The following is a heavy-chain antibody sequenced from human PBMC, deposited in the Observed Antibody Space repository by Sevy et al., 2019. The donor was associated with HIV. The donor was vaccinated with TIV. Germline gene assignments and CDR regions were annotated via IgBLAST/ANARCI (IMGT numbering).Heavy chain of an antibody. CDR3: ARVFPYCSGGDCYSPYDAFDF. CDR2: INPNSGST. J-gene: IGHJ3*01. V-gene: IGHV1-2*05. CDR1: GYTFTGHF. Sequence: ASVKVSCKASGYTFTGHFMHWVRQAPGEGLEWMGRINPNSGSTDYAQKFHGRVTLTRDTSIRTAYLEVSRLTSDDTDVYYCARVFPYCSGGDCYSPYDAFDFWGQGTMVTVSS. D-gene: IGHD2-15*01.